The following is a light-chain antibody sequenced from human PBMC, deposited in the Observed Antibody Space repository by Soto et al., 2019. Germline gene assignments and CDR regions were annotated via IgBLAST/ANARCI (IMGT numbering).Light chain of an antibody. CDR3: QQYSSPPRT. CDR1: QSVSSY. CDR2: GAS. Sequence: EIVLTQSPGSLSLSPGERATLSCRASQSVSSYLAWYQQKPGQAPRLLIYGASSRATGFPDRFSGSGSGTVFSLTISRLEPEDSAVYYCQQYSSPPRTFGQGTKVEIK. V-gene: IGKV3-20*01. J-gene: IGKJ1*01.